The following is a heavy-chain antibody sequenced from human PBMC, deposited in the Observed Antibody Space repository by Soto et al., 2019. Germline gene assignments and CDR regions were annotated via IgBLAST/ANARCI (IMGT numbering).Heavy chain of an antibody. CDR2: ISWNSGTR. J-gene: IGHJ4*02. V-gene: IGHV3-9*01. CDR3: AKELGGYSYGYELDH. CDR1: GFTFDIYA. D-gene: IGHD5-18*01. Sequence: EVQLVDSGGGLVQPGRSLRLSCAASGFTFDIYAMHWVRQAPGKGLEGVSSISWNSGTRGYADSVKGRFTISRDNAKNSLYLQMDSLRTEDTAFYYCAKELGGYSYGYELDHWGQGTLVAVSS.